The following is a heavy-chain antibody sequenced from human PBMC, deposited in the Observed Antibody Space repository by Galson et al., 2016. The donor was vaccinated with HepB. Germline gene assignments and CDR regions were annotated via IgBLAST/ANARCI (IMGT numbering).Heavy chain of an antibody. CDR1: GGSIKTFY. J-gene: IGHJ1*01. CDR3: ASTTYYYDSIDYSAVYFQH. D-gene: IGHD3-22*01. Sequence: ETLSLTCTVSGGSIKTFYWSWIRESPGKGLEWIGHVYHSGSTNYNPSLKSRLTMAVDTSKNQFSLRLTSVTAADTAVYYCASTTYYYDSIDYSAVYFQHWGRGTLVIVSS. CDR2: VYHSGST. V-gene: IGHV4-59*01.